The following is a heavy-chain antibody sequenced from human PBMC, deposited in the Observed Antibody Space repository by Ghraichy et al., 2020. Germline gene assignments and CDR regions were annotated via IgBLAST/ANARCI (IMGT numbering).Heavy chain of an antibody. CDR1: AGSVSSYY. CDR2: IHNSGAT. D-gene: IGHD3-22*01. J-gene: IGHJ5*02. V-gene: IGHV4-59*02. CDR3: ARVPHITMIGGWFDP. Sequence: SETLSLTCSVSAGSVSSYYWSWIRQRPGKGLEWIGYIHNSGATKYNPSLKSRVTISVDTSKNQFSLKLISVTAADTAIYYCARVPHITMIGGWFDPWGQGTLVTVSS.